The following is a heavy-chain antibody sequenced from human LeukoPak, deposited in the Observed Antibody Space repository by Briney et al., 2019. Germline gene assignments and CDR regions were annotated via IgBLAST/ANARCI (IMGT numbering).Heavy chain of an antibody. Sequence: ASAKVSCKASGYTFTSYAMHWVRQAPGQRLEWMGWINAGNGNTKYSQKFQGRVTITRDTSASTAYMELSSLRSEDTAVYYCARSRTTSLDFDYWGQGTLVTVSS. CDR2: INAGNGNT. V-gene: IGHV1-3*01. CDR3: ARSRTTSLDFDY. D-gene: IGHD1-1*01. CDR1: GYTFTSYA. J-gene: IGHJ4*02.